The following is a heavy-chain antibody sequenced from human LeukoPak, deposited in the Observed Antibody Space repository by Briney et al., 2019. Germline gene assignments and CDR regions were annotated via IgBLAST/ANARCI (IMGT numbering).Heavy chain of an antibody. CDR1: GYTFTSYA. CDR2: INTDSGGT. V-gene: IGHV1-2*02. D-gene: IGHD6-13*01. J-gene: IGHJ4*02. Sequence: ASVKVSCKASGYTFTSYAMNWVRQAPGQGLEWMVWINTDSGGTNYAQKFQGRVTMTIDTSISTAYLELTRLTSDDTAVYYCARGEGSSIDYWGQGTLVTVSS. CDR3: ARGEGSSIDY.